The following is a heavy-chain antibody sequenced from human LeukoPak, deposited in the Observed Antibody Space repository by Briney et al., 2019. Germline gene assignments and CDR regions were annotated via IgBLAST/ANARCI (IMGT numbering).Heavy chain of an antibody. Sequence: SVKVSCKASGGTFSSYAISWVRQAPGQGLERMGRIIPIFGTANYAQKFQGRVTITTDESTSTAYMELSSLRSEDTAVYYCARDGAAAGTYWGQGTLVTVSS. CDR1: GGTFSSYA. CDR3: ARDGAAAGTY. CDR2: IIPIFGTA. J-gene: IGHJ4*02. V-gene: IGHV1-69*05. D-gene: IGHD6-13*01.